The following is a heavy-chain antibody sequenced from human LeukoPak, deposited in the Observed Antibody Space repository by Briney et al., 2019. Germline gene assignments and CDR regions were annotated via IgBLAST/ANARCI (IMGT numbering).Heavy chain of an antibody. Sequence: PAETLSLTCAVSGYSISSGYYWGWIRQPPGKGLEWIGIIYHSGSTYYNPSLKSRVTISVDTSKNQFSLKLSSVTAADTAVYYCARVVSAYSSSQGYYFDYWGQGTLVTVSS. CDR2: IYHSGST. V-gene: IGHV4-38-2*01. D-gene: IGHD6-13*01. CDR1: GYSISSGYY. CDR3: ARVVSAYSSSQGYYFDY. J-gene: IGHJ4*02.